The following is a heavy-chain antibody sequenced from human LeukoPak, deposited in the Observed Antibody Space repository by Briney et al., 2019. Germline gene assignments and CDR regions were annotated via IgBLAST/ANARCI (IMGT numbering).Heavy chain of an antibody. CDR1: GGTFSSYA. Sequence: SVTVSCTASGGTFSSYAISWVRQAPGQGLEWMGGIIPIFGTANYAQKFQGRVTITADESTSTAYMELSSLRSEDTAVYYCASTVSDGDYEGEWFDPWGQGTLVTVSS. CDR2: IIPIFGTA. D-gene: IGHD4-17*01. V-gene: IGHV1-69*13. CDR3: ASTVSDGDYEGEWFDP. J-gene: IGHJ5*02.